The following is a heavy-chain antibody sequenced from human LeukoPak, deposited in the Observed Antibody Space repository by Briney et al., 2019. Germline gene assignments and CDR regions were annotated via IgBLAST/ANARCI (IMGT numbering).Heavy chain of an antibody. Sequence: PGGSLRLSCAASGFTFSNAWMSWVRQAPGKGLEWVAVISYDGSNKYYADSVKGRFTISRDNSKNTLYLQMNSLRAEDTAVYYCARDHPLGYYDVEYYFDYWGQGTLVTVSS. CDR3: ARDHPLGYYDVEYYFDY. CDR1: GFTFSNAW. D-gene: IGHD3-22*01. J-gene: IGHJ4*02. V-gene: IGHV3-30-3*01. CDR2: ISYDGSNK.